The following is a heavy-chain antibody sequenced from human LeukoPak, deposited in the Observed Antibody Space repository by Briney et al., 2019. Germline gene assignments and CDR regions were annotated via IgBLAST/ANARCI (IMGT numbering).Heavy chain of an antibody. D-gene: IGHD3-3*01. CDR3: ARITDRTIFGEIMHGFDV. J-gene: IGHJ3*01. CDR1: GDSINNNNYY. Sequence: PSETLSLTCTVSGDSINNNNYYWGWIRQPPGEGLEWIGNIYYNGRTYYSPSLKSRGTISVDTSNNQFSLKLNSVTTADTAVYYCARITDRTIFGEIMHGFDVWGQGTPVTVSS. V-gene: IGHV4-39*01. CDR2: IYYNGRT.